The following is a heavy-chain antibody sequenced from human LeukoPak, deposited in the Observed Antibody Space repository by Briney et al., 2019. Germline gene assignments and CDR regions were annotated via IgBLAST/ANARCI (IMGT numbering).Heavy chain of an antibody. CDR2: ISYDGSNK. J-gene: IGHJ6*02. V-gene: IGHV3-30*18. CDR1: GFTFRSYG. D-gene: IGHD3-10*01. Sequence: GRSLRLSCVASGFTFRSYGMHWVRQAPGKGLEWVAVISYDGSNKYYADSVKGRFTISRDNSKNTLFLQMNSLKAEDTAVYYCAKDLITMVRGSAMDVWGQGTTVTVSS. CDR3: AKDLITMVRGSAMDV.